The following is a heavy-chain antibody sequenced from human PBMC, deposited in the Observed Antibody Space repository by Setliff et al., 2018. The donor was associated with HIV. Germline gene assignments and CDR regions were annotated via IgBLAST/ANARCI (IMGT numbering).Heavy chain of an antibody. CDR3: AKTIAALDY. CDR1: GFTFSNYG. J-gene: IGHJ4*02. V-gene: IGHV3-30*02. D-gene: IGHD6-13*01. Sequence: GGSLRLSCAASGFTFSNYGMHWIRQAPDKGLEWVAFIRFDGGDKYYADSVKGRFTISRDNSKNALYLQMDSLRDEDTAVYFCAKTIAALDYWAREPWSPSPQ. CDR2: IRFDGGDK.